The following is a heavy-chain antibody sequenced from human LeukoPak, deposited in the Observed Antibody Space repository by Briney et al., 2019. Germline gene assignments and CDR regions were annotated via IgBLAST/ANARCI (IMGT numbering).Heavy chain of an antibody. CDR3: ARRFEYYYDSSGPGPLDY. V-gene: IGHV5-10-1*01. CDR2: IDPSDSYT. CDR1: GYSFTSYW. J-gene: IGHJ4*02. Sequence: GESLKISCKGSGYSFTSYWISWVRQMPGTGLEWMGRIDPSDSYTNYSPSFQGHVTISADKSISTAYLQWSSLKASDTAMYYCARRFEYYYDSSGPGPLDYWGQGTLVTVSS. D-gene: IGHD3-22*01.